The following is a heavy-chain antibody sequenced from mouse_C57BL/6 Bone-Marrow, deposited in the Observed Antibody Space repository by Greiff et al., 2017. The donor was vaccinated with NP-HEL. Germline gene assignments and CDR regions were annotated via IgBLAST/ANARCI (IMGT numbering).Heavy chain of an antibody. D-gene: IGHD3-2*02. CDR2: INPYNGGT. CDR1: GYTFTDYY. J-gene: IGHJ3*01. V-gene: IGHV1-19*01. Sequence: VQLKQSGPVLVKPGASVKMSCKASGYTFTDYYMNWVKQSHGKSLEWIGVINPYNGGTSYNQKFKGKATLTVDKSSSTAYMELNSLTSEDSAVYYSARSGELSRSDWGQGTLVTVSA. CDR3: ARSGELSRSD.